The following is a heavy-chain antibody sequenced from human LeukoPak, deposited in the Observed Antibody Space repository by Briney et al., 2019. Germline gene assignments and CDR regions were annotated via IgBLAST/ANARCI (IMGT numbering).Heavy chain of an antibody. J-gene: IGHJ4*02. V-gene: IGHV3-7*01. CDR3: ARAGSNWNYVY. CDR2: IKQDGSEK. Sequence: GGSLRLSCAASGFTFSSYAMHWVRQIPGKGLEWVANIKQDGSEKYYADALRGRFTISRDNTKNSLSLQMNSLIVEDTAVYYCARAGSNWNYVYWGQGTLVTVSS. D-gene: IGHD1-7*01. CDR1: GFTFSSYA.